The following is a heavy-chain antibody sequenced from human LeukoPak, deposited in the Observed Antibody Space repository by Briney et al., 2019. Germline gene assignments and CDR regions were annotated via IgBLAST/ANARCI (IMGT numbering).Heavy chain of an antibody. CDR1: GGSISSGGYY. V-gene: IGHV4-31*03. D-gene: IGHD5-18*01. CDR2: IYYSGST. J-gene: IGHJ4*02. CDR3: ARRGWLRDFDY. Sequence: PSETLSLTCTVSGGSISSGGYYWSWIRQHPGKGLEWIGYIYYSGSTYYNPSLKSRVTISVDTSKNQFSLKLSSVTAADTAVYYCARRGWLRDFDYWGQGTLVTVSS.